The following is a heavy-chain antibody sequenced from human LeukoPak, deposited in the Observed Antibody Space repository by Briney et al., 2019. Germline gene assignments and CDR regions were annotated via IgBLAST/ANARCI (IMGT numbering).Heavy chain of an antibody. Sequence: GGSLRLSCAASGFTFSSYWMTWVRQAPGKGLECVANIKEDGSEEYVDFVKGRFSISRDNAKNSLHLQMNSLRAEDTAVYYCARDWLAGNPYHAFDLWGKGTMVTVSS. CDR2: IKEDGSE. J-gene: IGHJ3*01. V-gene: IGHV3-7*01. CDR1: GFTFSSYW. D-gene: IGHD3-22*01. CDR3: ARDWLAGNPYHAFDL.